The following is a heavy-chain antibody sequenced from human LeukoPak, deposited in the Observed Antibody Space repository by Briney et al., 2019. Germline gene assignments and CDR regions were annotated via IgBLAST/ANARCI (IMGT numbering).Heavy chain of an antibody. Sequence: SETLSLTCTVSGGSISSSSYYWGWIRQPPGKGLEWIGSIYYSGSTYYNPSLKSRVTISVDTSKNQFSLKLSSVTAADTAVYYCARHVYCSSTSCYVGNYYYYYMDVWGKGTTVTVSS. D-gene: IGHD2-2*01. CDR2: IYYSGST. J-gene: IGHJ6*03. CDR3: ARHVYCSSTSCYVGNYYYYYMDV. V-gene: IGHV4-39*01. CDR1: GGSISSSSYY.